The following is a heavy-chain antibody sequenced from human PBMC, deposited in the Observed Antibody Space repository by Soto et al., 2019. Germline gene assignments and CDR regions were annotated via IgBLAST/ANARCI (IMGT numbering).Heavy chain of an antibody. D-gene: IGHD4-4*01. CDR3: ARTYSNYAYYYYLMDF. CDR2: IYYSGST. J-gene: IGHJ6*03. CDR1: GGSISGYY. V-gene: IGHV4-59*08. Sequence: ETLSLTCTVSGGSISGYYWSWIRQPPGKGLEWIGYIYYSGSTNYNPSLKSRVTISVDTSKNQFSLKLSSVTAADTAVYYCARTYSNYAYYYYLMDFWGKGTTVTVSS.